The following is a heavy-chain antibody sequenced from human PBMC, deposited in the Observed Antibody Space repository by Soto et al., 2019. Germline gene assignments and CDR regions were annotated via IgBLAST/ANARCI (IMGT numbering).Heavy chain of an antibody. CDR2: IYSGGST. D-gene: IGHD6-19*01. V-gene: IGHV3-66*01. J-gene: IGHJ5*02. Sequence: EVQLVESGGGLVQPGGSLRLSCAASGFTVSSNYMSWVRQAPGKGLEWVSVIYSGGSTYYADSVKGRFTISRDNSKNTLYLQMNSLRAEDTAVYYCARDPGPYGSGSSWFDPWGQGTLVTVSS. CDR1: GFTVSSNY. CDR3: ARDPGPYGSGSSWFDP.